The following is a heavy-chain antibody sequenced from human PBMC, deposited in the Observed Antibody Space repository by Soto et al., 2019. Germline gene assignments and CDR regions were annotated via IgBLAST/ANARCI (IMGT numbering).Heavy chain of an antibody. CDR1: GFTFSSNW. J-gene: IGHJ5*02. CDR3: ATVPWTAAAS. D-gene: IGHD6-13*01. V-gene: IGHV3-7*01. CDR2: IKPDGSEQ. Sequence: GGSLRLSCAASGFTFSSNWMNWVRQAPGKGLEWVATIKPDGSEQDYVESVKGRFTISRDNAKNSVHLQMNSLRAEDTAVYYCATVPWTAAASWGQGNLVTVSS.